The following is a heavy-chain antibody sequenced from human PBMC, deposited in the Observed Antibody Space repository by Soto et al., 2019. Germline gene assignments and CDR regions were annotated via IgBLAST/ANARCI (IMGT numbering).Heavy chain of an antibody. D-gene: IGHD3-22*01. CDR3: ARDGPYDSSGYPFDY. CDR2: ISSSSSYI. V-gene: IGHV3-21*01. CDR1: GFTFSSYT. J-gene: IGHJ4*02. Sequence: PGGSLRLSCAASGFTFSSYTMNWVRQAPGKGLEWVSSISSSSSYIYYADSVKGRFTISRDNAKNSLYLQMNSLRAEDTAVYYCARDGPYDSSGYPFDYWGQGTLVTVSS.